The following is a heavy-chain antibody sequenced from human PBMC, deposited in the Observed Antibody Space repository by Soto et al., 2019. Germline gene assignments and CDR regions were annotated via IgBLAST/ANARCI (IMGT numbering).Heavy chain of an antibody. D-gene: IGHD1-26*01. V-gene: IGHV3-49*03. CDR3: TRAFGSYSSASDY. Sequence: LRLSCTASGFTFGDYAMSWFRQAPGKGLEWVGFIRSKAYGGTTEYAASVKGRFTISRDDSKSIAYLQMNSLKTEDTAVYYCTRAFGSYSSASDYWGQGTLVTVSS. CDR1: GFTFGDYA. CDR2: IRSKAYGGTT. J-gene: IGHJ4*02.